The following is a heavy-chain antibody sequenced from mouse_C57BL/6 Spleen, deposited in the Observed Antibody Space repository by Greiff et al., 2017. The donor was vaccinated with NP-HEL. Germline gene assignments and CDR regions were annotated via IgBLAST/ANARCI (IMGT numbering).Heavy chain of an antibody. CDR1: GFSLTSYG. Sequence: QVHVKQSGPGLVQPSQSLSITCTVSGFSLTSYGVHWVRQSPGQGLEWLGVIWSGGSTAYNAAFISRLSISKDNSKCQVFFKMNSLQADDTAIYYCARKIDGNPLPMDYWGQGTSVTVSA. CDR3: ARKIDGNPLPMDY. D-gene: IGHD2-1*01. J-gene: IGHJ4*01. CDR2: IWSGGST. V-gene: IGHV2-2*01.